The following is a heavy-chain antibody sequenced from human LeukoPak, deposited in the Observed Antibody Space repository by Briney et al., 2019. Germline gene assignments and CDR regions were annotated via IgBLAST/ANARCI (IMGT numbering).Heavy chain of an antibody. J-gene: IGHJ4*02. D-gene: IGHD3-9*01. Sequence: GGSLRLSCAASGFTFSSYGMHWVRQAPGKGLEWVAVMSYDGSNKYYADSVKGRFTISRDNSKNTLYLQMNSLRAEDTAVYYCVKDGGDYDILTGYYPAGFDYWAREPWSPSPQ. CDR2: MSYDGSNK. CDR3: VKDGGDYDILTGYYPAGFDY. CDR1: GFTFSSYG. V-gene: IGHV3-30*18.